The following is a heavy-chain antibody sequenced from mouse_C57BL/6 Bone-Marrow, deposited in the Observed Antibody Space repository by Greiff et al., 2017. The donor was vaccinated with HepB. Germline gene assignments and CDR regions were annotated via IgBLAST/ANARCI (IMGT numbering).Heavy chain of an antibody. J-gene: IGHJ4*01. Sequence: QVQLKQSGAELVKPGASVKLSCKASGYTFTEYTIHWVKQRSGQGLEWIGWFYPGSGSIKYNEKFKDKATLTADKSSSTVYMELSRLTSEDSAVYFCARHERGFRYYAMDYWGQGTSVTVSS. CDR3: ARHERGFRYYAMDY. V-gene: IGHV1-62-2*01. CDR1: GYTFTEYT. CDR2: FYPGSGSI.